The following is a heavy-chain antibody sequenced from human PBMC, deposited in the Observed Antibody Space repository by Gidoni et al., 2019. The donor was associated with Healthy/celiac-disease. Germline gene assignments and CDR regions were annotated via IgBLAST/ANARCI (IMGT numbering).Heavy chain of an antibody. V-gene: IGHV3-13*01. CDR3: ARVRSSSSGWYTFDY. J-gene: IGHJ4*02. CDR2: IGTAGDT. Sequence: EVQLVESGGGLVQPGGSLRPSCAASGFTFSSYDMHWVRQATGKGLEWVSAIGTAGDTYYPGSVKGRFTISRENAKNSLYLQMNSLRAGDTAVYYCARVRSSSSGWYTFDYWGQGTLVTVSS. CDR1: GFTFSSYD. D-gene: IGHD6-19*01.